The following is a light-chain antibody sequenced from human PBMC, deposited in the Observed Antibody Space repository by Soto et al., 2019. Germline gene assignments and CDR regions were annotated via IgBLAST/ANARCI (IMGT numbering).Light chain of an antibody. CDR3: SSYSDSDTKV. Sequence: QSVLAQPASVSWSPGQSITISCGGTSSDVGAYIYVSWYQQFPGKAPKLIIYEVNNRPSGVSDRFSGSKSDTTAYLTISGLQAEDEADYYCSSYSDSDTKVFGTGTKGTVL. CDR1: SSDVGAYIY. CDR2: EVN. V-gene: IGLV2-14*03. J-gene: IGLJ1*01.